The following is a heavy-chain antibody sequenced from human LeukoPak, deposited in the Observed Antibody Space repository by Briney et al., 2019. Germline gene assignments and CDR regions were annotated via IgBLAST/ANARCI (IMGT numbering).Heavy chain of an antibody. J-gene: IGHJ6*04. CDR3: ARDLITMVRGVIIYYGMDV. D-gene: IGHD3-10*01. V-gene: IGHV3-30*04. CDR2: ISYDGSNK. Sequence: PGRSLRLSCAASGFTFSNYAMHWVRQAPGKGLEWVAVISYDGSNKYYADSVKGRFTISRDNSKNTLYLQMNSLRAEDTAVYYCARDLITMVRGVIIYYGMDVWGKGTTVTVSS. CDR1: GFTFSNYA.